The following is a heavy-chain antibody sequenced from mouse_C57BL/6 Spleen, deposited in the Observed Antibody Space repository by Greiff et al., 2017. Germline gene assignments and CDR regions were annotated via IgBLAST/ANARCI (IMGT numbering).Heavy chain of an antibody. V-gene: IGHV1-55*01. CDR1: GYTFTSYW. Sequence: QVQLQQPGAELVKPGASVKMSCKASGYTFTSYWITWVKQRPGQGLEWIGDIYPGSGSTNYNEKFKGKATLTVDTSSSTADMQLSSLTSEGSAVYFCAREGGYGNYFGYWGQGTTLTVSS. CDR2: IYPGSGST. J-gene: IGHJ2*01. CDR3: AREGGYGNYFGY. D-gene: IGHD2-1*01.